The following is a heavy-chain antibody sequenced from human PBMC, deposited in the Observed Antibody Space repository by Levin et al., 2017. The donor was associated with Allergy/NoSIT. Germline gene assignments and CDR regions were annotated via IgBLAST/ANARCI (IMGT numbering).Heavy chain of an antibody. J-gene: IGHJ6*02. CDR2: IYSGGST. V-gene: IGHV3-53*01. CDR1: GFTISSNY. CDR3: ARDPDTSGMDV. D-gene: IGHD5-18*01. Sequence: SCAASGFTISSNYMSWVRQAPGKGLEWVSVIYSGGSTYYADSVKGRFTISRDNSKNTLYLQMNSLRAEDTAVYYCARDPDTSGMDVWGQGTTVTVSS.